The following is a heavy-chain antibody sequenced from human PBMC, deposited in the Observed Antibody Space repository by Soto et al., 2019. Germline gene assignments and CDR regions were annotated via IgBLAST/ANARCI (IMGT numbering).Heavy chain of an antibody. CDR2: ISYDGSNK. D-gene: IGHD3-22*01. J-gene: IGHJ6*02. CDR3: AKDPMMATYYYYGMDV. V-gene: IGHV3-30*18. Sequence: GGSLRLSCAASGFTFSSYGMHWVRQAPGKGLEWVAVISYDGSNKYYADSVKGRFTISRDNSKNTLYLQMNSLRAEDTAVYYCAKDPMMATYYYYGMDVWGQGTTVT. CDR1: GFTFSSYG.